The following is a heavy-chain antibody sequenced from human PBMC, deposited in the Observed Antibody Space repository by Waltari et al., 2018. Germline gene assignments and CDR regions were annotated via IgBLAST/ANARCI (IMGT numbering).Heavy chain of an antibody. J-gene: IGHJ4*02. D-gene: IGHD5-12*01. CDR2: INPSGGRT. Sequence: QVQLVQSGAEVKKPGASVKVSCKASGYTFTRYSINWVRQAPGQGLEWMAIINPSGGRTSYAQKFQGRVTMTRDTSTSTVYMELSRLRSEDTAVYYCARVIRGYSGSYYFDSWGQGTQVTVSS. V-gene: IGHV1-46*01. CDR3: ARVIRGYSGSYYFDS. CDR1: GYTFTRYS.